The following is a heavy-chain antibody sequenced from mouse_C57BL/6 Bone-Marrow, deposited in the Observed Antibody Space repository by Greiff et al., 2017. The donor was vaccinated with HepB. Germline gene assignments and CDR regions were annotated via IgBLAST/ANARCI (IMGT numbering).Heavy chain of an antibody. CDR2: IHPSDSDT. Sequence: VQLQQPGAELVKPGASVKVSCKASGYTFTSYWMHWVKQRPGQGLEWIGRIHPSDSDTNYNQKFKGKSTLTVDKSSSTAYMQLSSLTSEDSAVYYCARGGDYYGSSYGGYFDVWGTGTTVTVSS. CDR3: ARGGDYYGSSYGGYFDV. V-gene: IGHV1-74*01. J-gene: IGHJ1*03. D-gene: IGHD1-1*01. CDR1: GYTFTSYW.